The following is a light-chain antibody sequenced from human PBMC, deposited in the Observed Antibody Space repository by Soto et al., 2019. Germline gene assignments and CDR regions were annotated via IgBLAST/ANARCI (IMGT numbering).Light chain of an antibody. CDR2: AAS. V-gene: IGKV1-39*01. CDR1: QSISSY. J-gene: IGKJ3*01. CDR3: QQRYTTPT. Sequence: DIPMTQSPSSLSASVGDRVTITCRASQSISSYLNWYQQKPGKHPKLLIYAASSLQTGVPSRFSGSGSGTDFTLTISSLQPEDFATYYCQQRYTTPTFGPGTKVDIK.